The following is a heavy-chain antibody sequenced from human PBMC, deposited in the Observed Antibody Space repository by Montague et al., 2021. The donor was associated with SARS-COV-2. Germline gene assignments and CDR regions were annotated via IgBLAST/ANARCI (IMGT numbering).Heavy chain of an antibody. CDR1: GYSISSGYY. CDR2: IYHSGST. D-gene: IGHD3-10*01. J-gene: IGHJ5*02. Sequence: SETLSLTCTVSGYSISSGYYWGWIRQPPGKGLEWIGSIYHSGSTXYNPSLKSRVTISVDTSKNQFSLKLSSVTAADTAVYYCARDCYDYGSGSYQRWSDPWGQGTLVTVSS. CDR3: ARDCYDYGSGSYQRWSDP. V-gene: IGHV4-38-2*02.